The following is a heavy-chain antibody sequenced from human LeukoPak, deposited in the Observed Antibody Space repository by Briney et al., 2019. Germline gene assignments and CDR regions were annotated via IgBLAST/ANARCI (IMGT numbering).Heavy chain of an antibody. J-gene: IGHJ4*02. CDR1: GFPFSTYG. CDR2: IWYVGGTK. V-gene: IGHV3-33*01. Sequence: GGSLGPSCAAAGFPFSTYGMHWVRQAPGKGLEWVAVIWYVGGTKYYADSVKGRFTISRDNSKNTLYLQMNSLRPEDTAVYYCARASGCYDYWGQGTLVTVSS. CDR3: ARASGCYDY. D-gene: IGHD1-26*01.